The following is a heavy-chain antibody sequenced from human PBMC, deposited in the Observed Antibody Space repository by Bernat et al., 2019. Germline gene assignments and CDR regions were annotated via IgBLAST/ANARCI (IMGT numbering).Heavy chain of an antibody. J-gene: IGHJ4*02. Sequence: EVQLVESGGGLVQPGGSLRLSCAASAFTFNAYYMNRVRQAPGKGLEWVSSISSSSGTRNYGDYVRGRFTIARDNAKNSLYLQMNCLRDEDTAVYDCARDPELGDGVFPDYWGQGTLVTVSS. D-gene: IGHD3-16*01. CDR3: ARDPELGDGVFPDY. V-gene: IGHV3-48*02. CDR1: AFTFNAYY. CDR2: ISSSSGTR.